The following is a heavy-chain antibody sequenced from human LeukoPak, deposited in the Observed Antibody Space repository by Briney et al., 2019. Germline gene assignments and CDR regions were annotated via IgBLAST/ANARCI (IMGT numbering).Heavy chain of an antibody. D-gene: IGHD3-22*01. Sequence: GESLKTSCKCSGYSFTRYWIGRVRQMPGKGVEWMGISYPGDYDARYSPAFQGQVTISPDTSPRTAYLQWRSLKASATPMYSCARHSYYHSSGYYLATRGNWFDPWGQGTLVTVSS. J-gene: IGHJ5*02. CDR2: SYPGDYDA. V-gene: IGHV5-51*01. CDR3: ARHSYYHSSGYYLATRGNWFDP. CDR1: GYSFTRYW.